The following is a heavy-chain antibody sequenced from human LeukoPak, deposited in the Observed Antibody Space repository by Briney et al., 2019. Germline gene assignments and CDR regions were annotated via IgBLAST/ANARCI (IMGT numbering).Heavy chain of an antibody. D-gene: IGHD6-13*01. Sequence: SQTLSLTCTVSGGSISSGSYYWSWIRQPPGKGLEWIGTIYYSGCTYYNPSLKSRVTISVDTSKNQFSLKLNSVTAADTAVYYCARRIAASGKGDLDYWGQGTLVTVSS. V-gene: IGHV4-39*01. J-gene: IGHJ4*02. CDR1: GGSISSGSYY. CDR3: ARRIAASGKGDLDY. CDR2: IYYSGCT.